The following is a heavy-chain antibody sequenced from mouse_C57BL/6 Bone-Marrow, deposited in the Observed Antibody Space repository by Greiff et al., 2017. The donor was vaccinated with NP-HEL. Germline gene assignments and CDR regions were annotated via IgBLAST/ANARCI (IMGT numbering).Heavy chain of an antibody. CDR3: AREGGLRRRTYAMDY. Sequence: EVKLMESEGGLVQPGSSMKLSCTASGFTFSDYYMAWVRQVPEKGLEWVANINYGGSSTYYLDSLKSRFIISRDNAKNILYLQMSSLKSEDTATYYCAREGGLRRRTYAMDYWGQGTSVTVSS. J-gene: IGHJ4*01. V-gene: IGHV5-16*01. CDR2: INYGGSST. D-gene: IGHD2-4*01. CDR1: GFTFSDYY.